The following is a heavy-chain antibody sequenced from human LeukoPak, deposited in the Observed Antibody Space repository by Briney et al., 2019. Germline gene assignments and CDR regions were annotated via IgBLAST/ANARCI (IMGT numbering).Heavy chain of an antibody. D-gene: IGHD3-16*02. Sequence: SETLSLTCTVSGGSISSYYWSWIRQPPGKGLEWIGYIYYSGSTNYNPSLKSRVTISVDTSKNQFSLKLSSVTAADTAVYYCAAVTDDAFDIWGQGIMVTVSS. V-gene: IGHV4-59*01. CDR1: GGSISSYY. J-gene: IGHJ3*02. CDR2: IYYSGST. CDR3: AAVTDDAFDI.